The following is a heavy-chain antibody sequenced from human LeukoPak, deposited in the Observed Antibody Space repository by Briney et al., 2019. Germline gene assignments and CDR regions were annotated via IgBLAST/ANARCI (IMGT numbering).Heavy chain of an antibody. V-gene: IGHV3-73*01. CDR2: IRSKANSYAT. CDR3: TSSGYYVGY. D-gene: IGHD3-22*01. CDR1: GFTFSSYG. J-gene: IGHJ4*02. Sequence: PGGSLRLSCAASGFTFSSYGMHWVRQASGKGLEWVGRIRSKANSYATAYAASVKGRFTISRDDSKNTAYLQMNSLKTEDTAVYYCTSSGYYVGYWGQGTLVTVSS.